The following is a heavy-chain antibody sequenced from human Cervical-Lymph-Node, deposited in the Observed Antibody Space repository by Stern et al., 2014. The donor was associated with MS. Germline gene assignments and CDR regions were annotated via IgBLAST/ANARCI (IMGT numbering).Heavy chain of an antibody. Sequence: VQLVESGGGLVKPGGSLRLSCAASGFSFSDYYMNWIRQAPGKGLEWVSYISGRDGTIIYADSVKGRFTISRDNAKKSLYLQMNSLKAEDTAVYYCARAGGSKDDFWGQGTLVTVSS. V-gene: IGHV3-11*01. CDR3: ARAGGSKDDF. J-gene: IGHJ4*02. CDR2: ISGRDGTI. D-gene: IGHD3-10*01. CDR1: GFSFSDYY.